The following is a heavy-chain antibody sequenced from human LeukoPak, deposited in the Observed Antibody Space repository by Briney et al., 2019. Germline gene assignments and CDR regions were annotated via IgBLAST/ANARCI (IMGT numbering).Heavy chain of an antibody. J-gene: IGHJ4*02. Sequence: PGGSLRLSCAASGFTFSSYGMHWVRQAPGKGLEGVAFIRYDGSNKYYADSVKGRFTISRDNSKNTLYLQMNSLRAEDTAVYYCAKDQSFIGAAAGSFVYWGQGTLVTVTS. CDR3: AKDQSFIGAAAGSFVY. CDR2: IRYDGSNK. V-gene: IGHV3-30*02. CDR1: GFTFSSYG. D-gene: IGHD6-13*01.